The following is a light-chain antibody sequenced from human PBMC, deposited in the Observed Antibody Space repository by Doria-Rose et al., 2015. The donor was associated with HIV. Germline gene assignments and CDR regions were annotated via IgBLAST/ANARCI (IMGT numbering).Light chain of an antibody. Sequence: TKSPSSLYASVGDRVTIAYRASPGISTFLAWCQQKPGRVAKLLIYTASTLQSGVPSRFSGSGSGTDFSLTISTLQPEDVATYYCQKYDSAPRTFGGGRKAEIK. V-gene: IGKV1-27*01. CDR2: TAS. CDR1: PGISTF. J-gene: IGKJ4*02. CDR3: QKYDSAPRT.